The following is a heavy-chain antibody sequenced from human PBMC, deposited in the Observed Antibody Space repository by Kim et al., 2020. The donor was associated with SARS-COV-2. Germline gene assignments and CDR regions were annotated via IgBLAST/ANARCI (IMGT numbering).Heavy chain of an antibody. J-gene: IGHJ6*02. V-gene: IGHV3-74*01. CDR1: GFTFRSYW. CDR2: INSDGSST. Sequence: GGSLRLSCAASGFTFRSYWMHWVRQAPGKGLVWVSRINSDGSSTSYADSVKGRFTISRDNAKNTPYLQMNSLRAEDTAVYYCARDRDIVVVPAASYYYYYGMDVWGQGATVTVSS. D-gene: IGHD2-2*01. CDR3: ARDRDIVVVPAASYYYYYGMDV.